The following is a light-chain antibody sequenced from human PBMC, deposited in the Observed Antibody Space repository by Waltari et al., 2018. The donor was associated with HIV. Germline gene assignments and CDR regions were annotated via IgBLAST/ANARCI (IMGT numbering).Light chain of an antibody. CDR3: AAWDTSLSTWV. CDR1: TNIVSLQV. Sequence: QAGLTQPPSVSKALGHTATLTSTGTTNIVSLQVATWLQQHQGHPPKLVSSRGNNRPSGVSARLSASRSANTASLTFTGLQPEDEADYYCAAWDTSLSTWVFGGGTRLTVL. CDR2: RGN. V-gene: IGLV10-54*01. J-gene: IGLJ3*02.